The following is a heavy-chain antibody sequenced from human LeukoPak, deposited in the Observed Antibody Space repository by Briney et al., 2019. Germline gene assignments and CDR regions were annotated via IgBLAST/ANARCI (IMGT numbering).Heavy chain of an antibody. J-gene: IGHJ6*02. D-gene: IGHD3-16*01. CDR2: INTNTGNP. Sequence: ASVKVSCKASGYTFTSYAMNWVRQAPGQGLEWMGWINTNTGNPTYAQGFTGRFVLSLDTSVSTAYLQISSLKAEDTAVYYCARGPRGKYYYYGMDVWGQGTTVTVSS. V-gene: IGHV7-4-1*02. CDR1: GYTFTSYA. CDR3: ARGPRGKYYYYGMDV.